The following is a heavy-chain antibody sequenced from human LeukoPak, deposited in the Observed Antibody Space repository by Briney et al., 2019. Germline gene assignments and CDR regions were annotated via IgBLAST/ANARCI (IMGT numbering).Heavy chain of an antibody. J-gene: IGHJ5*02. V-gene: IGHV5-51*01. CDR3: ARVPNYYDSSGQWFDP. Sequence: GESLKISCKGSGYSFTSYWIGWVRQRPGKGLDWMGIIYPGDSDTRYSPSFQGQVTISADKSISTAYLQWSSLKASDTAMYYCARVPNYYDSSGQWFDPWGQGTLVTVSS. CDR1: GYSFTSYW. D-gene: IGHD3-22*01. CDR2: IYPGDSDT.